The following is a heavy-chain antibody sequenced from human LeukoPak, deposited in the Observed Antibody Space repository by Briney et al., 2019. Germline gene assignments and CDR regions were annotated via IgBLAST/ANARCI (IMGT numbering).Heavy chain of an antibody. CDR3: ARQGAVDI. CDR2: IYSSGSA. Sequence: SETLSLTCTVSGDSISSYYWSWIRQPPGKGLEWIGFIYSSGSASYSPSLKSRVTMSVDMSKNQFSLKLRSVTAADTAVYYCARQGAVDIWGQGTMVIVSS. V-gene: IGHV4-4*09. J-gene: IGHJ3*02. CDR1: GDSISSYY.